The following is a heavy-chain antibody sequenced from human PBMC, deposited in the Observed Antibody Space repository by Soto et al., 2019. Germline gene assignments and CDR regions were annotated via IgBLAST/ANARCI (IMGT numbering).Heavy chain of an antibody. D-gene: IGHD2-2*01. J-gene: IGHJ6*02. V-gene: IGHV3-30-3*01. Sequence: GWSXRLSCAASGFSLIIYAMHWFRQAPGKGLEWVAVISYDGSNKYYADSVQGRFTISRDNSKNTLYLQMNSLRVEDTAVYYCATDNVVAPDAMATKSYGMDVWGQGTTVTVSS. CDR3: ATDNVVAPDAMATKSYGMDV. CDR2: ISYDGSNK. CDR1: GFSLIIYA.